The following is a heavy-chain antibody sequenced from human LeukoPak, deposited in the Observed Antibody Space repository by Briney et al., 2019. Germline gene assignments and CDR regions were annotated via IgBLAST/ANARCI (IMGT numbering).Heavy chain of an antibody. Sequence: TSETLSLTCTVPGDSISSYYWSWIRQPAGKGLEWIGRVYVTGSTNLNPALQSRVTMSVDTSKNQFSLKLTSVTAADTAVYYCARDRQWLVDHWGRGTLVTVSS. CDR2: VYVTGST. V-gene: IGHV4-4*07. CDR3: ARDRQWLVDH. CDR1: GDSISSYY. D-gene: IGHD6-19*01. J-gene: IGHJ5*02.